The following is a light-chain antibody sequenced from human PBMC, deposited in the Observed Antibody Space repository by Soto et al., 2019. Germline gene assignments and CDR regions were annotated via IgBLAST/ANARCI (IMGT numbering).Light chain of an antibody. Sequence: QSVLTQPASVSGSPGQSITISCTGTSSDIGIFNSVSWYQQHPGKAPKLVLYEVTYRPSGVSNRFSGSKTGNTASLTISGLQADDEADYYCSSYTNSSTWVFGGGTKLTVL. J-gene: IGLJ3*02. V-gene: IGLV2-14*01. CDR2: EVT. CDR3: SSYTNSSTWV. CDR1: SSDIGIFNS.